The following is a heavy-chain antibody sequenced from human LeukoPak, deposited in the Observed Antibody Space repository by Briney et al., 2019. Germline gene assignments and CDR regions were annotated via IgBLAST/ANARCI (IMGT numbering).Heavy chain of an antibody. CDR2: IYHSGST. V-gene: IGHV4-39*07. CDR3: ARVVLDQRYFDY. CDR1: GGSISSSSYY. Sequence: PSETLSLTCTVSGGSISSSSYYWGWIRQPPGKGLEWIGYIYHSGSTYYNPSLKSRVTISVDRSKNQFSLKLSSVTAADTAVYYCARVVLDQRYFDYWGQGTLVTVSS. D-gene: IGHD6-25*01. J-gene: IGHJ4*02.